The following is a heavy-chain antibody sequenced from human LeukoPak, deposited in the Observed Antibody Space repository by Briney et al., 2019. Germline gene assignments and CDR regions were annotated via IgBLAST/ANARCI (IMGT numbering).Heavy chain of an antibody. Sequence: APLKVSCKASEYTFTSYDINWVRQVTGQGLEWMGWMNPNSGNTGYAQSFQGRVTMTRNTSISTAYMELSSLRSEDTAVYYCARTFRVGATTTRAFDIWGQGTMVTVSS. V-gene: IGHV1-8*01. CDR3: ARTFRVGATTTRAFDI. CDR1: EYTFTSYD. J-gene: IGHJ3*02. D-gene: IGHD1-26*01. CDR2: MNPNSGNT.